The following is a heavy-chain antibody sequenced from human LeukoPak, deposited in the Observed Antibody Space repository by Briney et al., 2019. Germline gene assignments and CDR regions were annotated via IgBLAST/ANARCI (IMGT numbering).Heavy chain of an antibody. Sequence: GGSLRLSCAASGFTFSSSAMSWVRQAPGKGLEWVSAISNNGGYTYYADSVQGRFTISRDNSKSTLCLQMNSLRAEDTAVYYCAKQLGYCSDGSCYFPYCGQGTLVTVSS. V-gene: IGHV3-23*01. J-gene: IGHJ4*02. CDR3: AKQLGYCSDGSCYFPY. D-gene: IGHD2-15*01. CDR1: GFTFSSSA. CDR2: ISNNGGYT.